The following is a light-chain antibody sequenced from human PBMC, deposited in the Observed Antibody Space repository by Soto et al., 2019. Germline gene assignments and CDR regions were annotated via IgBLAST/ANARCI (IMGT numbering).Light chain of an antibody. CDR2: EVS. V-gene: IGLV2-23*02. Sequence: QSVLTQPASVSGSPGQSITISCTGTSSDVGSYNLVSWYQQHPGKAPKLMIYEVSKRPSGVSNRFSGSKSGNTASLTIFGLQAEDEADYYCCSYAGSSTLFTFGPGT. J-gene: IGLJ1*01. CDR3: CSYAGSSTLFT. CDR1: SSDVGSYNL.